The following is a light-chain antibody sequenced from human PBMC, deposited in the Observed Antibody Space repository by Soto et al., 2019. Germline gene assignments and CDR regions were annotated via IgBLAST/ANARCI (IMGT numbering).Light chain of an antibody. Sequence: IQMTQSPSSLSASVGDGVTLTCLASHTIATYLNWYQQKPGKVPEVLIYGASRLHVGVPSGFTGRGYGTDFTLHIHYWQPEDFASYSCHQFYYYPHTFGQGTKLEVK. CDR1: HTIATY. J-gene: IGKJ2*01. CDR3: HQFYYYPHT. V-gene: IGKV1-39*01. CDR2: GAS.